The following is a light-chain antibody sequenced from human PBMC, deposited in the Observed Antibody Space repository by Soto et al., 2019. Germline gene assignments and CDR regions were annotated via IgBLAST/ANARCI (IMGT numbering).Light chain of an antibody. Sequence: DIQMTQSPSTLSASVGDTVTITCRASQRMSGWLAWHQQKPGKAPKLLIYDVSALKSVVPPRFSGSGSGTEFTLTISSLQPDDFATYYCQQYDSFSVTFGQGTKVDIK. CDR1: QRMSGW. CDR2: DVS. CDR3: QQYDSFSVT. J-gene: IGKJ1*01. V-gene: IGKV1-5*01.